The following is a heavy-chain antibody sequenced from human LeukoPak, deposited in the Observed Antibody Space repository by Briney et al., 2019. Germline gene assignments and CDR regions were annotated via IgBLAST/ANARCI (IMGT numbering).Heavy chain of an antibody. V-gene: IGHV1-69*10. CDR1: GGTFSSFA. Sequence: EASVKVSCKASGGTFSSFAISWVRQAPGQGLEWMGGIIPLFGIVHYAQKFQGRVTITADKSTSTAFMELSRLTSDDTAVYYCARGPPGVLLFREWNSPLDYWGQGTLVTVSS. J-gene: IGHJ4*02. D-gene: IGHD3-3*01. CDR2: IIPLFGIV. CDR3: ARGPPGVLLFREWNSPLDY.